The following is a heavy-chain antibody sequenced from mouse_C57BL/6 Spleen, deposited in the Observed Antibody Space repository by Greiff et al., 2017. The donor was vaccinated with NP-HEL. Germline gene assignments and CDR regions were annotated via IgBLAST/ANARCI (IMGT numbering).Heavy chain of an antibody. Sequence: QVQLQQSGAELVRPGASVKLSCKASGYTFTGYGIRWVKQRPGQGLEWIGEIYPRSGNTYYNEKFKGKATLTADKSSSTAYMELRSLTSEDSSGDISAEGNYGYWYFDVWGTGTTVTVSS. CDR1: GYTFTGYG. CDR3: AEGNYGYWYFDV. V-gene: IGHV1-81*01. D-gene: IGHD2-1*01. J-gene: IGHJ1*03. CDR2: IYPRSGNT.